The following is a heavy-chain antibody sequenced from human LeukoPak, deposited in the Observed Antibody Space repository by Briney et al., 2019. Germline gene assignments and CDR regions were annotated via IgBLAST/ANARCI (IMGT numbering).Heavy chain of an antibody. CDR3: TRDSFGGVIAPYFHD. CDR1: GFTFDDSD. Sequence: GGSLRLSCVASGFTFDDSDLSWVRQVPGKGLEWVCGLNWNGDKTGHADSVKGRFIISRDNAKNSLYLQMNSLRAEDTALYYCTRDSFGGVIAPYFHDWGQGTRVTVSS. CDR2: LNWNGDKT. V-gene: IGHV3-20*04. J-gene: IGHJ4*02. D-gene: IGHD3-16*02.